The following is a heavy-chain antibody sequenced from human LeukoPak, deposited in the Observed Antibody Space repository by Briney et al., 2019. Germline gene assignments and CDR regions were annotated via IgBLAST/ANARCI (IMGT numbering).Heavy chain of an antibody. D-gene: IGHD2-2*02. CDR1: GGTFGSYT. CDR3: ARGGAVVVPAAIDPRNWFDP. J-gene: IGHJ5*02. CDR2: IIPILGIA. Sequence: SVKVSCKASGGTFGSYTISWVRQAPGQGLEWMGRIIPILGIANYAQKFQGRVTITADKSTSTAYMELSSLRSEDTAVYYCARGGAVVVPAAIDPRNWFDPWGQGTLVTVSS. V-gene: IGHV1-69*02.